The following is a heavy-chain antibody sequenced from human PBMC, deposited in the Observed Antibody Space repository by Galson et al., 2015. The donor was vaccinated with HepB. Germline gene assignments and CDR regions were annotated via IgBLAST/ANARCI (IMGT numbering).Heavy chain of an antibody. CDR3: ARSAAGRTATTTLA. Sequence: SLRLSCAASGFDFNDSSMHWVRQSPGKGLEWVAGISFDGRNSYYADSVKGRFIISRDSSKTTVYLQMNSLRSKDTAVYYCARSAAGRTATTTLAWGQGLLVTVSS. J-gene: IGHJ5*02. CDR1: GFDFNDSS. CDR2: ISFDGRNS. D-gene: IGHD4-17*01. V-gene: IGHV3-30-3*01.